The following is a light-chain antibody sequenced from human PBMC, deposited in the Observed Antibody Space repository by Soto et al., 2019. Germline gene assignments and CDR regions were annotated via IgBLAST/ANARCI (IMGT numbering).Light chain of an antibody. CDR2: AAS. J-gene: IGKJ2*01. Sequence: DIQTTQSPSSVSASVGDRVTITCRASQGISRWLAWYQQKPGKAPKLLIYAASSLQSGVPSRFSGSGSGTEFTLTISSLKPEDFATYYCQQANSFPTFGQGTKLEIK. CDR1: QGISRW. V-gene: IGKV1-12*01. CDR3: QQANSFPT.